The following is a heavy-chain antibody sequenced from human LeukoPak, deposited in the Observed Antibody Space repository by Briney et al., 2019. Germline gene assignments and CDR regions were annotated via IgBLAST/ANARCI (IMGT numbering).Heavy chain of an antibody. J-gene: IGHJ4*02. CDR3: ARDPLITRYCSSTSCYVDY. CDR2: IIPILGIA. Sequence: GSSVKVSCKAPVGTFSSYAISWVRQAPGQGLEWMGRIIPILGIANYAQKFQGRVTITADKSTSTAYMELSSLRSEDTAVYYCARDPLITRYCSSTSCYVDYWGQGTLVTVSS. D-gene: IGHD2-2*01. V-gene: IGHV1-69*04. CDR1: VGTFSSYA.